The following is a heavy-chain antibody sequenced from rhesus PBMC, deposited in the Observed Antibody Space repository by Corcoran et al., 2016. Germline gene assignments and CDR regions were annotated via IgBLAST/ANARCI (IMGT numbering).Heavy chain of an antibody. CDR1: GFSISTSGTG. J-gene: IGHJ4*01. CDR2: IYWNDSK. D-gene: IGHD4-23*01. V-gene: IGHV2-95*01. CDR3: ARVKMTVRNFDY. Sequence: QVTLKESGPALVKPTQTLTLTCTFSGFSISTSGTGVGWIRQPPGKALEWLASIYWNDSKTYRTSLKSRLTISKDTSKNQVVLTMTNMDPVDTATYYCARVKMTVRNFDYWGQGVLVTVSS.